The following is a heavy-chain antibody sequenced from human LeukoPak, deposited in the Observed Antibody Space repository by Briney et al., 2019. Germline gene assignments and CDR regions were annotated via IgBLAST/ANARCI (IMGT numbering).Heavy chain of an antibody. CDR3: ARDQQGNFDY. J-gene: IGHJ4*02. CDR1: GGSFSGYY. Sequence: SETLSLTCAVYGGSFSGYYWSWIRQPPGKGLEWIGEINHSGSTNYNPSLKGRVTISADTSKNQFSLKLSSVTAADTAVYYCARDQQGNFDYWGQGTLVTVPS. D-gene: IGHD7-27*01. CDR2: INHSGST. V-gene: IGHV4-34*01.